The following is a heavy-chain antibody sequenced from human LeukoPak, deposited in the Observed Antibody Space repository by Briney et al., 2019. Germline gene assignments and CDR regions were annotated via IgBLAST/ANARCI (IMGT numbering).Heavy chain of an antibody. V-gene: IGHV4-39*07. D-gene: IGHD3-16*01. CDR1: GRSMGSSSYD. CDR3: ARGPSRTLRRGAFVL. Sequence: SETLSLACPVAGRSMGSSSYDSGSIRQPPGKGLEWIGEINHSGSTNYNPSLKSRVTISVDTSKNQFSLKLSSVTAADTAVCYCARGPSRTLRRGAFVLRVQGTMVTVSS. J-gene: IGHJ3*01. CDR2: INHSGST.